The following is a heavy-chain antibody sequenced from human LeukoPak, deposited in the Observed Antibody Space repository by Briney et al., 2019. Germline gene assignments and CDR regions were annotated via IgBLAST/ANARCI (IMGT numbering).Heavy chain of an antibody. D-gene: IGHD4-17*01. J-gene: IGHJ1*01. CDR1: GGSFSGYY. CDR2: INHSGST. V-gene: IGHV4-34*01. CDR3: ARGPAVTSYSRGRIGVQH. Sequence: PSETLSLTCAVYGGSFSGYYWSWIRQPPGKGLEWIGEINHSGSTNYNPSLKSRVTISVDTSKNQFSLKLSSVTAADTAVYYCARGPAVTSYSRGRIGVQHWGQGTLVTVSS.